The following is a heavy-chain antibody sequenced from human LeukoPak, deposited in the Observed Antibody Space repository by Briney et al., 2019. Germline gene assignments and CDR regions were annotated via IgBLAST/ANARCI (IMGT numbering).Heavy chain of an antibody. CDR3: ARDGYYYGSGSYL. Sequence: PGGSLRLSCAASGFTFSSYSMNWVHQAPGKGLEWVSSISSSSSYIYYADSVKGRFTISRDNAKNSLYLQMNSLRAEDTAVYYCARDGYYYGSGSYLWGQGTLVTVSS. V-gene: IGHV3-21*01. J-gene: IGHJ4*02. CDR1: GFTFSSYS. D-gene: IGHD3-10*01. CDR2: ISSSSSYI.